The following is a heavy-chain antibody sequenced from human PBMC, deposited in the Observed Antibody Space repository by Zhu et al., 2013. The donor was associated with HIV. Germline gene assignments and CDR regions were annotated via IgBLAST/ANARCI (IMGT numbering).Heavy chain of an antibody. CDR1: GGSISSSSYY. CDR3: ARVTVWDSWFGELFISGTNMDV. CDR2: IYYSGST. D-gene: IGHD3-10*01. Sequence: QVQLQESGPGLVKPSETLSLTCTVSGGSISSSSYYWGWIRQPPGKGLEWIGSIYYSGSTYYNPSLKSRVTISVDTSKNQFSLKLSSVTAADTAVYYCARVTVWDSWFGELFISGTNMDVWGKGDHGHR. V-gene: IGHV4-39*07. J-gene: IGHJ6*03.